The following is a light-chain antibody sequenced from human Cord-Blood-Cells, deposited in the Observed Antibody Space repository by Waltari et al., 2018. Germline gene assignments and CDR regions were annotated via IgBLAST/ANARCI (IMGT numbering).Light chain of an antibody. J-gene: IGKJ3*01. CDR2: GAS. Sequence: EIVLTQSPGILSLSPGERATLSCRASQSVSSSYLAWYQQKPGQAPRLLIYGASSRATGIPDFTLTISRLEPEDFAVYYCQQYGSSPVTFGPGTKVDIK. CDR1: QSVSSSY. V-gene: IGKV3-20*01. CDR3: QQYGSSPVT.